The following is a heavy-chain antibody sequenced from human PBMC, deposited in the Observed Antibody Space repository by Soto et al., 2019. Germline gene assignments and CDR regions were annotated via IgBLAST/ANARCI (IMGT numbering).Heavy chain of an antibody. CDR1: GFTFRDYY. CDR3: ARGDMATADY. CDR2: ISGRGDTI. V-gene: IGHV3-11*04. D-gene: IGHD5-18*01. J-gene: IGHJ4*02. Sequence: GGSLRLSCAASGFTFRDYYMSLVRQAPGKGLEWLSYISGRGDTIQYADSVKGRFTISRDNAKNSLYLQMNSLRAEDTAVYYCARGDMATADYWGQGTLVTVSS.